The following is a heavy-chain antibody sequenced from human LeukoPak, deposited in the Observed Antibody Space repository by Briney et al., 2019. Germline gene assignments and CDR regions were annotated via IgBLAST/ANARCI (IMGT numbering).Heavy chain of an antibody. Sequence: GASVKVSCKASGYTFTGYYMHWVRQAPGQGLEWMGWINPNSGGTNYAQKFQGGVTMTRDTSISTAYMELSRLRSDDTAVYYCARAIENIVVVPAVPGGYWGQGTLVTVSS. D-gene: IGHD2-2*01. CDR3: ARAIENIVVVPAVPGGY. CDR2: INPNSGGT. V-gene: IGHV1-2*02. CDR1: GYTFTGYY. J-gene: IGHJ4*02.